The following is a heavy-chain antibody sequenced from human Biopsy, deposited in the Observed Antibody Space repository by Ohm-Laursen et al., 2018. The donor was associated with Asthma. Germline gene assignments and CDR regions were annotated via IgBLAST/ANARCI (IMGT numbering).Heavy chain of an antibody. CDR1: GHSLTDLS. J-gene: IGHJ4*02. Sequence: SVTVSCKISGHSLTDLSMHWVRQAPGQGIEWMGGHDLEEGGTVNAWRFQGRVTMTEDTSTDTAYMELSSLSSDDTAVYYCASDFPKDYVRYNFQFWGQGTLVTVSS. CDR3: ASDFPKDYVRYNFQF. CDR2: HDLEEGGT. D-gene: IGHD4-17*01. V-gene: IGHV1-24*01.